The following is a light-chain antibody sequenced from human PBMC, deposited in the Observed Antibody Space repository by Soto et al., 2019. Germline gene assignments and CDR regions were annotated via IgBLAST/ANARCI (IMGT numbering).Light chain of an antibody. CDR1: SSNIGAGYE. CDR2: ENN. CDR3: QSYDSSLSGYV. V-gene: IGLV1-40*01. J-gene: IGLJ1*01. Sequence: QSVLTQPPSVSEAPGQRVTISCTGSSSNIGAGYEAHWYQQVPGTAPKLLIYENNNRPPGVPDRFSGSKSGTSASLAITGLQAEDAAEYYCQSYDSSLSGYVFGTGTKLTVL.